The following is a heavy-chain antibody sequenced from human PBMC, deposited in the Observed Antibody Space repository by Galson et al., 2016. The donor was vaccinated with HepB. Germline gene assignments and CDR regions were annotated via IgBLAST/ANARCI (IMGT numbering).Heavy chain of an antibody. Sequence: SLRLSCAASGFIVSNDYMNWVRQAPGKGLEWLSVSYGDGSTYYAESVRGRFTISRDNSKNSVFLQMNNLRAEGTAVCYCARDPGFRNGMNVWGQGTTVTVSS. J-gene: IGHJ6*02. CDR3: ARDPGFRNGMNV. CDR1: GFIVSNDY. CDR2: SYGDGST. V-gene: IGHV3-53*01.